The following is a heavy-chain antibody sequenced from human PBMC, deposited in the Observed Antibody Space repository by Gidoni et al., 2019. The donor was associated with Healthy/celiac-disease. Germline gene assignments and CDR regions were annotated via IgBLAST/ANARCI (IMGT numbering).Heavy chain of an antibody. CDR3: AKSAEVDAFDI. CDR2: ISWNSGSI. V-gene: IGHV3-9*01. J-gene: IGHJ3*02. Sequence: EVQLVESGGGLVQPGSSLRLSCAASGFTFDDYAMHWVRQAPGKGLEWVSGISWNSGSIGYADSVKGRFTISRDNAKNSLYLQMNSLRAEDTALYYCAKSAEVDAFDIWGQGTMVTVSS. CDR1: GFTFDDYA.